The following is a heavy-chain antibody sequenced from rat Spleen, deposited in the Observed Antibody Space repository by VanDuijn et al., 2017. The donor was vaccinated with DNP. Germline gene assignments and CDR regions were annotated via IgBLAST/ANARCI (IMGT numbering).Heavy chain of an antibody. V-gene: IGHV5S10*01. CDR3: ASRAPGDYFYGGYFDY. CDR1: GFTFSDYN. J-gene: IGHJ2*01. Sequence: EVQLVESGGGLVQPGRSLKLSCAASGFTFSDYNMAWVRQAPKKGLEWVATISYDGSSTYYRDSVRGRFTIFRDIPKSTLYLQMDSLRSEDTATYYCASRAPGDYFYGGYFDYWGQGVMVTVSS. CDR2: ISYDGSST. D-gene: IGHD1-6*01.